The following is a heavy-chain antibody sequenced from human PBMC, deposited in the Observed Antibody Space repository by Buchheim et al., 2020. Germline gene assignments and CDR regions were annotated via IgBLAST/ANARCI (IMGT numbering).Heavy chain of an antibody. CDR1: GFTFSSYG. V-gene: IGHV3-33*01. CDR2: IWYDGSNK. Sequence: VQLVESGGGVVQPGRSLRLSCAASGFTFSSYGMHWVRQAPGKGLEWVAVIWYDGSNKYYVDSVKGRFTISRDNSKNTLYLQMNSLRAEDTAVYYCARGSEGFWSGYHVLGYFDYWGQGTL. CDR3: ARGSEGFWSGYHVLGYFDY. D-gene: IGHD3-3*01. J-gene: IGHJ4*02.